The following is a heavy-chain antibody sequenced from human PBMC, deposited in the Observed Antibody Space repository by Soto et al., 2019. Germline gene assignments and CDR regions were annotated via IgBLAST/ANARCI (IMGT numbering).Heavy chain of an antibody. J-gene: IGHJ6*04. Sequence: QVQLVQSGAEVKKPGASVKVSCKASGYTFTSYDINWVRQATGQGLEWMGWMNPNSSNTGYAKKFTGQATMTRNTPMSTAYIEPTSLRSENTAVYYCASINEKWNSAYYSRYGMDVWGKGTTLTVPS. V-gene: IGHV1-8*01. CDR2: MNPNSSNT. CDR1: GYTFTSYD. D-gene: IGHD1-26*01. CDR3: ASINEKWNSAYYSRYGMDV.